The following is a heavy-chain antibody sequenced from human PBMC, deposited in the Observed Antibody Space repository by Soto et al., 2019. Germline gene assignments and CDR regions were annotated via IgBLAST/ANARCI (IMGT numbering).Heavy chain of an antibody. CDR1: GGTFSSYA. J-gene: IGHJ6*02. V-gene: IGHV1-69*06. D-gene: IGHD3-10*01. Sequence: GASVKVSCKASGGTFSSYAISWVRQAPGQGLEWMGGIIPIFGTANYAQKFQGRVTITADKSTSTAYMELSSLRSEDTAVYYCAREAGMVRGARGSPVWYGMDVWGQGTTVTVSS. CDR2: IIPIFGTA. CDR3: AREAGMVRGARGSPVWYGMDV.